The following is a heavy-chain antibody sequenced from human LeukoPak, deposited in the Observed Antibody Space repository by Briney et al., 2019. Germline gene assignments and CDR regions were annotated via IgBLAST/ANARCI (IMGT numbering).Heavy chain of an antibody. V-gene: IGHV3-64*01. CDR2: ISSNGGST. J-gene: IGHJ4*02. CDR1: GFTFSSYA. D-gene: IGHD3-16*02. Sequence: GGSLRLSCAASGFTFSSYAMHWVRQAPGKGLEYVSAISSNGGSTYYANSVKGGFTISRDNSKNTLYLQMGSLRAEDMAVYYCARRERRLGELSLAPFDYWGQGTLVTVSS. CDR3: ARRERRLGELSLAPFDY.